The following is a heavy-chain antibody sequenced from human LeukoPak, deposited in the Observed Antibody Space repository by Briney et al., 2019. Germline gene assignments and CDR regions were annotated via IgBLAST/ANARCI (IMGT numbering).Heavy chain of an antibody. CDR1: GYTFTSYD. V-gene: IGHV1-8*03. Sequence: ASVKVSCKASGYTFTSYDINWVRQATGQGLEWMGWMNPNSGNTGYAQKFQGRVTITRSTSISTAYMELSSLRSEDTAVYYCARGRPGKDIVATIMGYYYYMDVWGKGTTVTVSS. D-gene: IGHD5-12*01. J-gene: IGHJ6*03. CDR3: ARGRPGKDIVATIMGYYYYMDV. CDR2: MNPNSGNT.